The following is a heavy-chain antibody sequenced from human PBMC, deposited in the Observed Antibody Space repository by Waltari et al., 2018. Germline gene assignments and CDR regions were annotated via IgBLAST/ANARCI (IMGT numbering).Heavy chain of an antibody. Sequence: QVQLVQSGAEVKTPGSSVRVSCKASGVSFSDPAINWVRQAPGQGLEYMGRLILSSPTPTFIQKFRGRLKITSDESTNTVFLELGGLRSEDTAVYYCARGNGFNWVYFDSWGQGSLVTVSS. CDR3: ARGNGFNWVYFDS. CDR1: GVSFSDPA. CDR2: LILSSPTP. D-gene: IGHD2-8*01. V-gene: IGHV1-69*15. J-gene: IGHJ4*02.